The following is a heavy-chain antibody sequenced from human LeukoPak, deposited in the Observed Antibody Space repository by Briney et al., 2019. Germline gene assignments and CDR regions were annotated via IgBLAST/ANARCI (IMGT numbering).Heavy chain of an antibody. CDR3: ARLTVDTVSLDY. V-gene: IGHV3-23*01. D-gene: IGHD5-18*01. Sequence: GGSLRLSCAASGFTFSTIGMSWVRQAPGKGLEWVSGVSESGGSTYYADSVKGRFTISRDNSKNTLYLQMNSLRAEDTAVYYCARLTVDTVSLDYWGQGTLVTVSS. CDR1: GFTFSTIG. J-gene: IGHJ4*02. CDR2: VSESGGST.